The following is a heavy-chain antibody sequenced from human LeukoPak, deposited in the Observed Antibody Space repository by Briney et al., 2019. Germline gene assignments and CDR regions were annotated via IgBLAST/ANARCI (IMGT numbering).Heavy chain of an antibody. V-gene: IGHV3-23*01. Sequence: GGSLRLSCAASGFTFSSYAMSWVRQAPGKGLEWVSAISGSGDSTYYADSVKGRFTISRDNSKNTLYLQMNSLRAEDTAVYYCARVNYYDSSGYDYWGQGTLVTVSS. CDR1: GFTFSSYA. CDR3: ARVNYYDSSGYDY. D-gene: IGHD3-22*01. CDR2: ISGSGDST. J-gene: IGHJ4*02.